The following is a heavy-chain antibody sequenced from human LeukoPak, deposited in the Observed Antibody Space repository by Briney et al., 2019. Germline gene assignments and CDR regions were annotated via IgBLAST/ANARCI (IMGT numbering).Heavy chain of an antibody. J-gene: IGHJ4*02. CDR1: GFTFSSYA. V-gene: IGHV3-23*01. Sequence: GGSLRLSCAASGFTFSSYAMSWVRQAPGKGLEWVSAISGSGGSTYYADSVKGRFTISRDNSKNTLYLQMNSLRAEDTAVYYCAKIRRPGYYVFGRHSFAYWGQGTLVTVSS. CDR2: ISGSGGST. CDR3: AKIRRPGYYVFGRHSFAY. D-gene: IGHD3-3*01.